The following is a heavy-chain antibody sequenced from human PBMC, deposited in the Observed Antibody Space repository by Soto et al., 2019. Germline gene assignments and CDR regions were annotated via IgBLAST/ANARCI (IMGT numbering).Heavy chain of an antibody. CDR1: GFTFTRYS. Sequence: PGGSLRLSCAASGFTFTRYSMDWVRQAPGKGLEWVSSISSTTNYIYYGDSMKGRFTISRDNAKNSLYLEMNSLRAEDTAVYYCARESEDLTSNFDYWGQGALVTVSS. CDR2: ISSTTNYI. CDR3: ARESEDLTSNFDY. V-gene: IGHV3-21*06. J-gene: IGHJ4*02.